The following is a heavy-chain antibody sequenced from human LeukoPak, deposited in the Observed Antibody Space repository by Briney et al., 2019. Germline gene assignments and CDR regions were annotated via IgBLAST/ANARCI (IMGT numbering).Heavy chain of an antibody. J-gene: IGHJ4*02. CDR3: ARAPYDFWSGYFH. Sequence: SQTLSLTCTVSGGSISSYYWSWIRQPPGKGLEWIGYIYYSGSTNYNPSLKSRVTISVDTSKNQFSLKLSSVTAADTAVYHCARAPYDFWSGYFHWGQGTLVTVSS. V-gene: IGHV4-59*01. CDR2: IYYSGST. D-gene: IGHD3-3*01. CDR1: GGSISSYY.